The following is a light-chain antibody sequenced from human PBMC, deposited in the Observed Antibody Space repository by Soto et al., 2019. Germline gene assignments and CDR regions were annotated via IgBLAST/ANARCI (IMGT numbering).Light chain of an antibody. CDR1: SSDVGGYNY. V-gene: IGLV2-14*01. CDR3: SSYTSSSTLGVV. Sequence: QSVLTQPASVSGSPGQSITISCTGTSSDVGGYNYVSWYQQHPGKATKLMIYDVSNRPSGVSNRFSGSKSGNTASLTISGLQAEYEADYYCSSYTSSSTLGVVFGKVTKLTVL. CDR2: DVS. J-gene: IGLJ2*01.